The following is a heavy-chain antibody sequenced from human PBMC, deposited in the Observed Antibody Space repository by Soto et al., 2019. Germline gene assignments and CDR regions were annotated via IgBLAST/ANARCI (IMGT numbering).Heavy chain of an antibody. Sequence: GGSLRLSCVASGFTFTSYGMQWVRQAPGKGLEWVAFISYDGSNKYYADSVKGRFTISRDNSQNTLYLQMNSLRAEDTAVYYCAKDSRYRITGSTWYFDYWGQGTLVTVSS. V-gene: IGHV3-30*18. D-gene: IGHD1-7*01. CDR2: ISYDGSNK. J-gene: IGHJ4*02. CDR1: GFTFTSYG. CDR3: AKDSRYRITGSTWYFDY.